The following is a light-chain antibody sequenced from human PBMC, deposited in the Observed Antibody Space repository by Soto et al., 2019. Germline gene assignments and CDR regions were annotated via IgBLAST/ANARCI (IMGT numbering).Light chain of an antibody. CDR2: DVS. CDR3: QQYGNSVMFT. CDR1: QSVRSSF. V-gene: IGKV3-20*01. Sequence: EIVLTQSPGTLSLSPGERATLSCRASQSVRSSFFAWYQQKPGQAPRLLIYDVSVRATGIPDRFSGSGSGTDFTLTISRLEPEDFAVYYCQQYGNSVMFTFGQGTKLEIK. J-gene: IGKJ2*01.